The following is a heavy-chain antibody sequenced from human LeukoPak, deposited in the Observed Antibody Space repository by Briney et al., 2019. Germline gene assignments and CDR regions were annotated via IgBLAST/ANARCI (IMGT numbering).Heavy chain of an antibody. D-gene: IGHD2-2*01. Sequence: SVKVSCKASGGTFSSYAISWVRQAPGQGLEWMGGIIPIFGTANYAQKFQGRVTITTDESTSTAYMELSSLRSEDTAVYYCAKVGEVVVPAAPSLGPGRKYFQHWGQGTLVTVSS. CDR3: AKVGEVVVPAAPSLGPGRKYFQH. J-gene: IGHJ1*01. CDR1: GGTFSSYA. V-gene: IGHV1-69*05. CDR2: IIPIFGTA.